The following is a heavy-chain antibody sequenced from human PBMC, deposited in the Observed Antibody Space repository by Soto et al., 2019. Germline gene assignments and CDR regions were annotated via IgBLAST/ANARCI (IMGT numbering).Heavy chain of an antibody. V-gene: IGHV4-34*01. CDR3: ARGRWLQLGFFDY. J-gene: IGHJ4*02. CDR1: GGSFSGYY. D-gene: IGHD5-12*01. CDR2: INHSGST. Sequence: PSETLSLTXAVYGGSFSGYYWSWIRQPPGKGLEWIGEINHSGSTNYNPSLKSRVTISVDTSKNQFSLKLSSVTAADTAVYYCARGRWLQLGFFDYWGQGTLVTV.